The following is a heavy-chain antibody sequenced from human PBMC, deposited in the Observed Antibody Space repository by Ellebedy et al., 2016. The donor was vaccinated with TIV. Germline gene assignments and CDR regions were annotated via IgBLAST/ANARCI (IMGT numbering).Heavy chain of an antibody. CDR1: GGTFSSYA. CDR2: IITIFGTA. D-gene: IGHD5-24*01. Sequence: AASVKVSCKASGGTFSSYAISWARQAPGQGLEWMGGIITIFGTAKYAQKFQGRVTIAADESTSTAYMELSSLRSEDTAVYYCATDRAPDGRNWYFDLWGRGTVVTVSS. V-gene: IGHV1-69*13. J-gene: IGHJ2*01. CDR3: ATDRAPDGRNWYFDL.